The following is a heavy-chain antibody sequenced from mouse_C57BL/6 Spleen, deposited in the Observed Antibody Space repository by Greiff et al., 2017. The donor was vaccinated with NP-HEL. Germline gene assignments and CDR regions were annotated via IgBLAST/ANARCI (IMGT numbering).Heavy chain of an antibody. CDR3: ARNSDWGFAY. CDR1: GFSLTSYG. J-gene: IGHJ3*01. D-gene: IGHD4-1*01. CDR2: IWSGGST. V-gene: IGHV2-2*01. Sequence: QVHVKQSGPGLVQPSQSLSITCTVSGFSLTSYGVHWVRQSPGKGLEWLGVIWSGGSTDYNAAFIYRLSISKDNSKSQVFFKMNSLQADDTAIYYCARNSDWGFAYWGQGTLVTVSA.